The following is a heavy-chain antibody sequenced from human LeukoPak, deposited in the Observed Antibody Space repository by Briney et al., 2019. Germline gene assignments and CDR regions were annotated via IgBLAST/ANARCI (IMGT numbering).Heavy chain of an antibody. J-gene: IGHJ5*02. CDR2: IIPIFGTA. D-gene: IGHD2-21*02. CDR1: GGTFSSYA. CDR3: ARDEGYCGGNCYRNWFDR. Sequence: SVKVSCKASGGTFSSYAISWVRQAPGQGLEWMGRIIPIFGTANYAQKFQGRVTITTYESTSTGYMELSSLRSEDTAVYYCARDEGYCGGNCYRNWFDRCGQRTLVTVSS. V-gene: IGHV1-69*05.